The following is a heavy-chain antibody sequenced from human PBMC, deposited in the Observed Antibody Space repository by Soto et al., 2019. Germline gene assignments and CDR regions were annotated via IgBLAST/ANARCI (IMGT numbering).Heavy chain of an antibody. CDR3: ARRPGYCSSTSCYYSWFDP. D-gene: IGHD2-2*01. J-gene: IGHJ5*02. CDR1: GFTFSSYS. V-gene: IGHV3-21*01. Sequence: GFLRLSFAASGFTFSSYSMNWVRQAPGKGLEWVSSISSSSSYIYYADSVKGRFTISRDNAKNSLYLQMNSLRAEDTAVYYCARRPGYCSSTSCYYSWFDPWGQGTLVTVSS. CDR2: ISSSSSYI.